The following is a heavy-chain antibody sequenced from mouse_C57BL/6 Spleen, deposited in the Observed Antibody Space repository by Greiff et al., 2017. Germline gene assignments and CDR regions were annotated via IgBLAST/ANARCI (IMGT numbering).Heavy chain of an antibody. Sequence: VQLQQSGPELVKPGASVKISCKASGYTFTDYYMNWVKQSHGKSLEWIGDINPNNGGTSYNQKFKGKATLTVDKSSSTAYMELRSLTSEDSAVYYCARRGTAGPFYFDYWGQGTTLTVSS. J-gene: IGHJ2*01. CDR2: INPNNGGT. CDR1: GYTFTDYY. D-gene: IGHD1-2*01. V-gene: IGHV1-26*01. CDR3: ARRGTAGPFYFDY.